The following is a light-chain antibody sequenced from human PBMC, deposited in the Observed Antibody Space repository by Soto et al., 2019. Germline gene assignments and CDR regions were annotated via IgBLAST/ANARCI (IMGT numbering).Light chain of an antibody. CDR2: KDS. CDR1: ALPNQY. Sequence: SYELTQPPSVSVSPGQTARLTCSGDALPNQYAYWYQQKPGQAPVLVIYKDSERPAGIPERFSGSSSGTTVTLTISGVQAEDEADYYCQSADSSGTDEVFGGGTKLTVL. CDR3: QSADSSGTDEV. V-gene: IGLV3-25*02. J-gene: IGLJ2*01.